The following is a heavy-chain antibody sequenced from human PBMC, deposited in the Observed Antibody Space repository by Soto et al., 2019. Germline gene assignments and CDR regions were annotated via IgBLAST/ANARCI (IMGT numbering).Heavy chain of an antibody. CDR2: INHRGST. J-gene: IGHJ4*02. V-gene: IGHV4-34*01. CDR3: AMRVGATSNGGYYFGN. CDR1: GGSFSDYW. D-gene: IGHD1-26*01. Sequence: ASETLFLTCAVYGGSFSDYWWSWVHPSPGKGLEWIGEINHRGSTNYNPSLKSRVTVSADTSKYQFSLKVSSVTAADTALYYCAMRVGATSNGGYYFGNWAQGTLVTVSS.